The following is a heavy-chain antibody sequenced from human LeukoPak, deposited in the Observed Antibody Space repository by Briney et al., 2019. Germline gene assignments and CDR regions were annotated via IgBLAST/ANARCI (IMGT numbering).Heavy chain of an antibody. CDR1: GYTFTGYY. V-gene: IGHV1-2*02. J-gene: IGHJ4*02. CDR3: ARDPVAGTSTYFDY. CDR2: INPNSGGT. Sequence: GASVKVSCKASGYTFTGYYMHWVRQAPGQGLEWMGWINPNSGGTNYAQKFQGRVTLTRDTSISTAYMELSRLRSDDTAVYSCARDPVAGTSTYFDYWGQGTLVTVFS. D-gene: IGHD6-19*01.